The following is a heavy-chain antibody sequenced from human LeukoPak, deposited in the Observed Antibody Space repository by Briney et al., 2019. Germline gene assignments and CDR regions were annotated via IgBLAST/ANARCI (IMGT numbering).Heavy chain of an antibody. V-gene: IGHV3-48*01. D-gene: IGHD5-18*01. CDR2: ISSSGSTI. Sequence: GGSLRLSCAASGFIFSGYSINWVRQAPGKGLEWVSYISSSGSTIYYADSVKGRFTISRDNAKSSLYLQMNSLRAEDTAVYYCATRSGDSYGYGYFDYWGQGTLVTVSS. CDR3: ATRSGDSYGYGYFDY. CDR1: GFIFSGYS. J-gene: IGHJ4*02.